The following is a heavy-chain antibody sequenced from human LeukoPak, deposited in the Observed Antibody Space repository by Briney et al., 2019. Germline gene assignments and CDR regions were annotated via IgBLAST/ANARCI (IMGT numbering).Heavy chain of an antibody. Sequence: ASVKVSCKSSGYTFTGYYMHWVRQAPGQGLEWMGWTSAYNGNTNYAQTLQGRVTMTTDTSTSTAYMELRSLRSDDTAVYYCARHSSDWEFDYWGQGTLVTVSS. V-gene: IGHV1-18*04. CDR3: ARHSSDWEFDY. D-gene: IGHD6-19*01. J-gene: IGHJ4*02. CDR1: GYTFTGYY. CDR2: TSAYNGNT.